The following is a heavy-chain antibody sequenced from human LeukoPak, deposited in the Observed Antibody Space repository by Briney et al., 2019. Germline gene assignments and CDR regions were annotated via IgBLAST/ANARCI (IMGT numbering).Heavy chain of an antibody. J-gene: IGHJ4*02. D-gene: IGHD5-18*01. CDR1: GYTFTGYY. V-gene: IGHV1-2*02. Sequence: ASVKVSFRSSGYTFTGYYMHWVRQAPGQGLEWLGWINPNSGGTNYAQKFQGRVTMTRDTSISTAYMELSRLRSDDTAVYYCARDQGGYSYDVDYWGQGTLVTVSS. CDR3: ARDQGGYSYDVDY. CDR2: INPNSGGT.